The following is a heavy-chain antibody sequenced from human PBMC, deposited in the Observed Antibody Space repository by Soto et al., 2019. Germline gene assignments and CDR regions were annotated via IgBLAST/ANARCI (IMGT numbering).Heavy chain of an antibody. CDR2: ITGSGTTT. V-gene: IGHV3-23*01. CDR1: GFTFSTFA. CDR3: AKRPDFVAAHYFAS. J-gene: IGHJ4*02. Sequence: PGGSLRLSCAASGFTFSTFAMGWVRQAPGKGLEWVSTITGSGTTTFYADSVKGRFTISRDNSKDTLFLQMNSLRAEDTAIYFCAKRPDFVAAHYFASWGQGALVTVSS. D-gene: IGHD2-15*01.